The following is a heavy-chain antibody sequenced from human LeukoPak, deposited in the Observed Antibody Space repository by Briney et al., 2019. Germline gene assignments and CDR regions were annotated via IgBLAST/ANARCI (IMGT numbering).Heavy chain of an antibody. J-gene: IGHJ4*02. D-gene: IGHD1-14*01. V-gene: IGHV3-74*01. CDR3: ARSIGFYGPEDY. CDR1: GFTFSSYW. Sequence: PGGSLRLSCAASGFTFSSYWMHWVRQAPGKGLVWVSRINSDGSSTSYADSVKGRFTISRDNAKNTLYLQMNSLRAEDTAVYYCARSIGFYGPEDYWGQGTLVTVSS. CDR2: INSDGSST.